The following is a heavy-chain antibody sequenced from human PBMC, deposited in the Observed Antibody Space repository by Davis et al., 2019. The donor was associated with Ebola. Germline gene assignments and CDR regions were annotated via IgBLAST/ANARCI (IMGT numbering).Heavy chain of an antibody. Sequence: SLKISCAASGFTFDDYAMHWVRQAPGKGLEWVSGISWNSGSTGYGDSVKGRFTISRDNAKNSLYLQMNSLRTEDTAVYYCATTPRYSSHGAYFDYWGQGTLVTVSS. J-gene: IGHJ4*02. D-gene: IGHD4-11*01. CDR1: GFTFDDYA. V-gene: IGHV3-9*01. CDR2: ISWNSGST. CDR3: ATTPRYSSHGAYFDY.